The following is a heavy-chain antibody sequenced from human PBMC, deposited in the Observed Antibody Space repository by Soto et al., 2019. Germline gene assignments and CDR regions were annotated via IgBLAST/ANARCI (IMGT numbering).Heavy chain of an antibody. CDR2: VTANGGKT. CDR1: GFTFSNYA. CDR3: ARARISSGYYFDY. D-gene: IGHD3-22*01. Sequence: PGGSLRLSCAASGFTFSNYAMAWVRQAPGKGLEWVSGVTANGGKTYYADSVKGRFTISRDNSKNTLYLQMNSLRAEDTAVYYCARARISSGYYFDYWGQGTLVTVSS. V-gene: IGHV3-23*01. J-gene: IGHJ4*02.